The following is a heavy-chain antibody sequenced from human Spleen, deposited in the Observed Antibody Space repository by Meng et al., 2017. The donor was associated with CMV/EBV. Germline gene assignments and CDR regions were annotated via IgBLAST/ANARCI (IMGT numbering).Heavy chain of an antibody. CDR2: IPHSGRT. CDR3: ALPDRIAAAGPPSY. CDR1: VGSFSAYS. Sequence: VFVGSFSAYSCTPLRQPPRTGLELFREIPHSGRTTSRPSLKRRFTRSVDTSKYRFSLKLRSVTAADTAVYYCALPDRIAAAGPPSYWGQGTLVTVSS. V-gene: IGHV4-34*01. D-gene: IGHD6-13*01. J-gene: IGHJ4*02.